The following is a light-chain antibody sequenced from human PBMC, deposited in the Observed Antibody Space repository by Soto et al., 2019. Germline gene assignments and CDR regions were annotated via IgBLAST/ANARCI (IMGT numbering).Light chain of an antibody. CDR3: QQYNVYSWT. CDR2: EAS. J-gene: IGKJ1*01. V-gene: IGKV1-5*03. Sequence: EIHMAPAPCTRPRSLVESVYITCXASQNINSWLAWYQQKPGEAPKLLIYEASSLENGGPARFGGSRSGTKFTLTISSLQPDDFATYYCQQYNVYSWTFGQGTKVDI. CDR1: QNINSW.